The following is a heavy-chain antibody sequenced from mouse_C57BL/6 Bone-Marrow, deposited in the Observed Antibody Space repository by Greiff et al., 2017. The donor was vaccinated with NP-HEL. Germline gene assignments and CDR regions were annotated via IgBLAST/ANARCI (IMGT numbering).Heavy chain of an antibody. V-gene: IGHV5-17*01. CDR1: GFTFSDYG. J-gene: IGHJ4*01. CDR3: ARPGYGSSYGAMDY. CDR2: ISSGSSTI. Sequence: VESGGGLVKPGGSLKLSCAASGFTFSDYGMHWVRQAPEKGLEWVAYISSGSSTIYYADTVKGRFTISRDNAKNTLFLQMTSLRSEDTAMYYCARPGYGSSYGAMDYWGQGTSVTVSS. D-gene: IGHD1-1*01.